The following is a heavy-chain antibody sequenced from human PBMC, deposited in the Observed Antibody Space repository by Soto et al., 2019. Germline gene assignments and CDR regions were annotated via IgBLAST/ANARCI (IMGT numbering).Heavy chain of an antibody. V-gene: IGHV4-4*02. CDR3: ARVIRLLWFGRPEPDAFDI. Sequence: SETLSLTCAVSSGSISSSNWWSWVRQPPGKGLEWIGEIYHSGSTNYNPSLKSRVTISVDKSKNQFSLKLSSVTAADTAVYYCARVIRLLWFGRPEPDAFDIWGQGTMVTVSS. D-gene: IGHD3-10*01. CDR1: SGSISSSNW. J-gene: IGHJ3*02. CDR2: IYHSGST.